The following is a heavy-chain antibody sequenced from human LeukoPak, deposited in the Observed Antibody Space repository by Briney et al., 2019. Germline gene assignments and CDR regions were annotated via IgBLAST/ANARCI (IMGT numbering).Heavy chain of an antibody. CDR2: INPNSGGT. D-gene: IGHD1-26*01. V-gene: IGHV1-2*02. J-gene: IGHJ4*02. CDR1: GYTFTGYY. Sequence: ASVKVSCKASGYTFTGYYMHLVRQAPGPGLEWMGWINPNSGGTNYAQKFQGRVTMTRDTSISTAYMELSRLRSDDTAVYYCARVSGSYEPFDSWGQGTLVIVSS. CDR3: ARVSGSYEPFDS.